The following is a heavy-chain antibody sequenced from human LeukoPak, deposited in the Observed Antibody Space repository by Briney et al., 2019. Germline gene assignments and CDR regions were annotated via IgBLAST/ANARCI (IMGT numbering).Heavy chain of an antibody. CDR1: GFTFSSYG. J-gene: IGHJ3*02. CDR2: IWYDGSNK. D-gene: IGHD5-12*01. Sequence: GGSLRLSCAASGFTFSSYGMHWVRQAPGKGLEWVAVIWYDGSNKYYADSVKGRFTISRDNSKNTLYLQMNSLRAEDTAVYYCARDALGWLRLSPNDAFDIWGQGTMVTVSS. V-gene: IGHV3-33*01. CDR3: ARDALGWLRLSPNDAFDI.